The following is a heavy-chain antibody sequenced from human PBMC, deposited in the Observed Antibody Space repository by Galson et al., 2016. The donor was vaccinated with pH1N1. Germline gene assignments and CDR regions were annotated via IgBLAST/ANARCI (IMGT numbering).Heavy chain of an antibody. V-gene: IGHV3-30*04. CDR1: GFTFTSYA. Sequence: LRLSCAASGFTFTSYAMHWVRQAPGKGLEWVAVILYDGTNEYYADSVKGRFTISRDKTQSAVYLQMNSLRTEDTAVYYCARDSEYSGHEGFHWAQGTLVIVSS. J-gene: IGHJ4*02. D-gene: IGHD5-12*01. CDR3: ARDSEYSGHEGFH. CDR2: ILYDGTNE.